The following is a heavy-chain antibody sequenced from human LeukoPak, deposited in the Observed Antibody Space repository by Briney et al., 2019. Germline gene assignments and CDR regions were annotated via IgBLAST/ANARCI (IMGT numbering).Heavy chain of an antibody. CDR1: GYTFTRDY. D-gene: IGHD6-19*01. CDR3: ASGEQWPTYY. J-gene: IGHJ4*02. CDR2: INPNSCGT. Sequence: ASVKVSCKASGYTFTRDYMHWVRQAPGQGLEWMGWINPNSCGTNYAQKFQDRVTMTRDTSISTAYMELSRLRSDDTAVYYCASGEQWPTYYWGQGTLVTVSS. V-gene: IGHV1-2*02.